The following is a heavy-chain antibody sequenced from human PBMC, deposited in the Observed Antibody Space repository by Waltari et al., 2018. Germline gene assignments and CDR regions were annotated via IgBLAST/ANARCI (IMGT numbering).Heavy chain of an antibody. Sequence: QVQLVESGGGVVQPGRSLRLSCAASGSNFDSYSIHWVRQAPGKGLEGLAVVSHDSMDRFYADSAKGRVTIPRDNFKRTGYLYIDRLTTEDAAIYYCAKEPYGGSRYFDYWGRGTLVTVS. CDR1: GSNFDSYS. D-gene: IGHD1-26*01. J-gene: IGHJ4*02. CDR2: VSHDSMDR. V-gene: IGHV3-30*04. CDR3: AKEPYGGSRYFDY.